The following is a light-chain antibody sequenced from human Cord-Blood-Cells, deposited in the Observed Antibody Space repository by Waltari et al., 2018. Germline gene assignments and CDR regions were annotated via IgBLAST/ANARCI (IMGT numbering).Light chain of an antibody. CDR3: QQSYSTPRT. Sequence: DIQMTQSPSSLSASVGDRVTITCRASQSISSYLNWYQQKPGKAPKLLIYAASSLQSGVPSRFSGSGSVTDFTLTSSSLQPEDFATYYCQQSYSTPRTFGQGTKVEIK. V-gene: IGKV1-39*01. CDR1: QSISSY. J-gene: IGKJ1*01. CDR2: AAS.